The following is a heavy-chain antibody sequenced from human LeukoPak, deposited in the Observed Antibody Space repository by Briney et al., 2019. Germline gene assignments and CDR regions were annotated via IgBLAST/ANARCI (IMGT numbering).Heavy chain of an antibody. D-gene: IGHD2-2*01. Sequence: PGGSLRLSCAASGFTVSSNYMSWVRQAPGKGLEWVSVIYSGGSTYYADSVKGRFTISRDNSKNTLYLQMNSLRAEDTAVYYCARSRYCSSTSCATPFDYWGQGTLVTVSS. V-gene: IGHV3-53*01. CDR1: GFTVSSNY. CDR3: ARSRYCSSTSCATPFDY. J-gene: IGHJ4*02. CDR2: IYSGGST.